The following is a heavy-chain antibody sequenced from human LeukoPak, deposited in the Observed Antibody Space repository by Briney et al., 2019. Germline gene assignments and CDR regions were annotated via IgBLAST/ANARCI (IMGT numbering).Heavy chain of an antibody. V-gene: IGHV3-30*18. CDR3: AKDRRLHFDY. D-gene: IGHD4-11*01. CDR2: ISYDGSNK. CDR1: GFTFSSYG. J-gene: IGHJ4*02. Sequence: GGSLRLTCAASGFTFSSYGMHWVRQAPGKGLGWVAVISYDGSNKYYADSVKGRFTISRDNSKNTLYLQMNSLRAEDTAVYYCAKDRRLHFDYWGQGTLVTVSS.